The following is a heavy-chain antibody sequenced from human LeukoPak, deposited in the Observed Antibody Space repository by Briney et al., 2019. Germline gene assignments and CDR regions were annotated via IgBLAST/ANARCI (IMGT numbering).Heavy chain of an antibody. D-gene: IGHD5-12*01. Sequence: PGRSLRLSCAASGFILSSYTIHWVRQDPGKGLEWVADISYDGRSIYYADSVKGRFTISRDSSKNTLYLQMNSLKTEDTAVYYCARGARPENSYDFFFDHWGQGTLVTVSS. V-gene: IGHV3-30*14. CDR1: GFILSSYT. CDR2: ISYDGRSI. J-gene: IGHJ4*02. CDR3: ARGARPENSYDFFFDH.